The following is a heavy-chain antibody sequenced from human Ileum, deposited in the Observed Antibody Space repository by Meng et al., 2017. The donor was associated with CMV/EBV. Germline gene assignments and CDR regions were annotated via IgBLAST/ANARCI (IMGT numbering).Heavy chain of an antibody. CDR2: IYHTGST. Sequence: GSLRLSCTVSGYSISSGYYWGWIRQPPGKGLEWIASIYHTGSTYYNPSLESRVTISVDKSKNQFSLRLTSVTAADTAVYHCARVLVGGVRTFDYWGQGTQVTVSS. V-gene: IGHV4-38-2*02. D-gene: IGHD1-26*01. J-gene: IGHJ4*02. CDR1: GYSISSGYY. CDR3: ARVLVGGVRTFDY.